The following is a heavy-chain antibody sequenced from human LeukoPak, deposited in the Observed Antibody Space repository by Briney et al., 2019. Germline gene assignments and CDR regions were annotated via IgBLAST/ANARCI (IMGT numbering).Heavy chain of an antibody. CDR3: ARVINRGYGSGLDY. D-gene: IGHD3-10*01. Sequence: GGSLRLSCAASGSTVSSNYMSWVRQAPGKGPEWVSVIYNGGTTYYADSVKGRFTTSRHNSENTLNLQMNSLRAEDTAVYYCARVINRGYGSGLDYWGQGALVTVSS. CDR1: GSTVSSNY. CDR2: IYNGGTT. V-gene: IGHV3-53*01. J-gene: IGHJ4*02.